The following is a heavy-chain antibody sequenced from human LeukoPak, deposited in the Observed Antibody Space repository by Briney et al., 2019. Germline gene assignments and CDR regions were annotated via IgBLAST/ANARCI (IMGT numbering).Heavy chain of an antibody. CDR1: GYTFTSYY. D-gene: IGHD5-18*01. Sequence: ASVKVSCQASGYTFTSYYMHWVRQAPGQGLEWMGIINPSGGSTSYAQKFQGRVTMTRDTSTSTVYMELSSLRSEDTAVYYCARGGAWIQLSGWFDPWGQGTLVTVSS. CDR3: ARGGAWIQLSGWFDP. V-gene: IGHV1-46*01. J-gene: IGHJ5*02. CDR2: INPSGGST.